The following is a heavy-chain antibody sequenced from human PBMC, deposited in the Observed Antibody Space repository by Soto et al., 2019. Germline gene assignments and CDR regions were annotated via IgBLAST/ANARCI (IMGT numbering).Heavy chain of an antibody. CDR2: IYPDDSDT. Sequence: GESLKISCKGSGYDFTSYWIGWVRHVPGKGLEWMGIIYPDDSDTRYSPSFQGQVTMSADKSINTAYLQWSSLKASDTATYYCARPAGHCSGGRCYSDYYGMDVWGQGTTVTVSS. J-gene: IGHJ6*02. V-gene: IGHV5-51*01. CDR1: GYDFTSYW. D-gene: IGHD2-15*01. CDR3: ARPAGHCSGGRCYSDYYGMDV.